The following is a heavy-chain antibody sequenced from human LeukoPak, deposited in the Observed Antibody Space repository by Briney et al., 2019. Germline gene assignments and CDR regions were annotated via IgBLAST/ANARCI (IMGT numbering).Heavy chain of an antibody. Sequence: GGSLRLSCAASGFTFSSYTMHWIRQAPGKGREWVSSISGSNSYIFYADSVKGRFTVSRDNAKDSLYLQMNSLRAEDTAVYYCARALTTLTYEGYWGQGTLVTVSS. CDR2: ISGSNSYI. CDR3: ARALTTLTYEGY. D-gene: IGHD1-1*01. V-gene: IGHV3-21*01. CDR1: GFTFSSYT. J-gene: IGHJ4*02.